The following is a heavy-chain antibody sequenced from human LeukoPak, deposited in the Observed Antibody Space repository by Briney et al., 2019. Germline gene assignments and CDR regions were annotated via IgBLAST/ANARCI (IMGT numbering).Heavy chain of an antibody. D-gene: IGHD2-21*02. CDR1: GGTFSSYA. V-gene: IGHV1-69*01. Sequence: ASVKVSCKASGGTFSSYAISWVRQAPGQGLEWMGWIIPIFGTANYAQKFQGRVTITADESTSTAYMELSSLRSEDTAVYYCATKGGCGGDCYSSGYFQHWGQGTLVTVSS. J-gene: IGHJ1*01. CDR2: IIPIFGTA. CDR3: ATKGGCGGDCYSSGYFQH.